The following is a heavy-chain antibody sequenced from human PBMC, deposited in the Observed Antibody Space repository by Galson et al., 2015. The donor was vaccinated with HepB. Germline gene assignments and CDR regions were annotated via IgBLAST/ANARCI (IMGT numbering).Heavy chain of an antibody. V-gene: IGHV1-3*01. Sequence: SVKVSCKASGHTFTSYAMHWVRQAPGQRLEWMGWINAGNGNTKYSQKFQGRVTITRDTSASTAYMELSSLRSEDTAVYYCARGQQLVPHDYWGQGTLVTVSS. CDR1: GHTFTSYA. D-gene: IGHD6-13*01. CDR2: INAGNGNT. J-gene: IGHJ4*02. CDR3: ARGQQLVPHDY.